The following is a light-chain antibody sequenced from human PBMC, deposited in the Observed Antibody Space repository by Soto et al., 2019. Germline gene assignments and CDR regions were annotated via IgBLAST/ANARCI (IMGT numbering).Light chain of an antibody. CDR2: GAF. CDR3: QQYGSPPRA. Sequence: EMVLTQSPGTLPLSPGERATLSCRASQSVSSSYIAWYQQKPGQAPRLLIYGAFSMATGTPARFTGSGAGIDFTLTISRLEPEVFAVYYCQQYGSPPRAFGRGTKVEIK. CDR1: QSVSSSY. J-gene: IGKJ1*01. V-gene: IGKV3-20*01.